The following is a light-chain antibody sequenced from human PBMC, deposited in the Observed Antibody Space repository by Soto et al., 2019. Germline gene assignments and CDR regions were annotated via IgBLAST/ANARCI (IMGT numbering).Light chain of an antibody. J-gene: IGKJ4*01. Sequence: DIQMTQSPSSLSASVGDRVTITCRASQDISYSLAWYQQKPGKVPKLLIYVASTLQSGVPSRFSGSGSGTDFTLTISSLQPEDVATYYCQNYISAPLTFGGGTKVEIK. CDR2: VAS. V-gene: IGKV1-27*01. CDR1: QDISYS. CDR3: QNYISAPLT.